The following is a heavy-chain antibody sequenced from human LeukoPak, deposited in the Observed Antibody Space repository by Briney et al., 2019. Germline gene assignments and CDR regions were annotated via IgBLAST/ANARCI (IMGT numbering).Heavy chain of an antibody. V-gene: IGHV5-51*01. CDR2: IYPGDSDT. CDR3: ARHPRGYCGGDCYWGFDY. CDR1: GYSFTSYW. J-gene: IGHJ4*02. Sequence: GESLKISCKGSGYSFTSYWIGWVRQMPGKGLEWMGIIYPGDSDTRYSPSFQGQVTISADKSISTAYLQWSSLEASDTAMYYCARHPRGYCGGDCYWGFDYWGQGTLVTVSS. D-gene: IGHD2-21*02.